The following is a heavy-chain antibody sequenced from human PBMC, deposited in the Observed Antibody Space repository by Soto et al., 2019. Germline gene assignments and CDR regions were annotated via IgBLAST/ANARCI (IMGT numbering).Heavy chain of an antibody. J-gene: IGHJ3*02. CDR2: ISSSSSYT. CDR1: GFTFSDYY. V-gene: IGHV3-11*06. D-gene: IGHD3-22*01. Sequence: GGSLRLSCAASGFTFSDYYMSWIRQAPGKGLEWVSYISSSSSYTNYADSVKGRFTISRDNAKNSLYLQMNSLRAEDTAVYYCARGGYYDSSGAPDAFDTWGQGTMVTVSS. CDR3: ARGGYYDSSGAPDAFDT.